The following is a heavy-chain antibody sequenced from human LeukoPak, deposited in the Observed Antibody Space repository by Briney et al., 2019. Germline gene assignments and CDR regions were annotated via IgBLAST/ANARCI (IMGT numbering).Heavy chain of an antibody. D-gene: IGHD3-22*01. Sequence: ASVKVSCKASGYTFTGYYMHWVRQAPGQGLEWMEWINPNSGGTNYAQKFQGRVTMTRDTSISTAYMELSRLRSDDTAVYYCARVALDYYDSSGYIDYWGQGTLVTVSS. J-gene: IGHJ4*02. CDR3: ARVALDYYDSSGYIDY. CDR2: INPNSGGT. V-gene: IGHV1-2*02. CDR1: GYTFTGYY.